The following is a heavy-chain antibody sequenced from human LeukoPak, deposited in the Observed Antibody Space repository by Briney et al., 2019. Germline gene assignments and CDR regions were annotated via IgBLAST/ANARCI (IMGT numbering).Heavy chain of an antibody. Sequence: SVKVSCKASGGTFSSYAISWVRQAPGQGLEWMGGIIPIFGTANYAQKFQGRVTITTDESTSTAYMELSSLRSEDTAVYYCARGKVATTARTFDYWGQGTLVTVSS. J-gene: IGHJ4*02. V-gene: IGHV1-69*05. D-gene: IGHD5-24*01. CDR2: IIPIFGTA. CDR3: ARGKVATTARTFDY. CDR1: GGTFSSYA.